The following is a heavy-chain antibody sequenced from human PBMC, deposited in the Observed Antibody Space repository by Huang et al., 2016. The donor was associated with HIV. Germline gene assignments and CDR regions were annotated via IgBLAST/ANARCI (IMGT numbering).Heavy chain of an antibody. CDR3: ARSAVPGDGDWFDP. J-gene: IGHJ5*02. D-gene: IGHD6-19*01. CDR1: RFTFPNYA. Sequence: QVQLVESGGGLVQPGRSLRLSCAASRFTFPNYAILWVRQAPGKGLECVAFISCDVRKKFYADSVKGRFTISRDNSKSTLYLLMNSLRVDDTALYYCARSAVPGDGDWFDPWGQGTLVTVSS. V-gene: IGHV3-30*04. CDR2: ISCDVRKK.